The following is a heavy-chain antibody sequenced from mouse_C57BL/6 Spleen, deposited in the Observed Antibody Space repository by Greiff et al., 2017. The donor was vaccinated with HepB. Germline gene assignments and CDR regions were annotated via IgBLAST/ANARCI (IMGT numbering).Heavy chain of an antibody. Sequence: QVHVKQSGPELVKPGASVKISCKASGYAFSSSWMNWVKQRPGKGLEWIGRIYPGDGDTNYNGKFKGKATLTADKSSSTAYMQLSSLTSEDSAVYFCARRDEPYFDVWGTGTTVTVSS. J-gene: IGHJ1*03. CDR1: GYAFSSSW. V-gene: IGHV1-82*01. CDR2: IYPGDGDT. CDR3: ARRDEPYFDV.